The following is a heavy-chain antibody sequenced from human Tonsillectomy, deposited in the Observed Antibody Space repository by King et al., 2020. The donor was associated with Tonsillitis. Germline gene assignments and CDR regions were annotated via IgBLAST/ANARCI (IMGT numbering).Heavy chain of an antibody. CDR2: ISSSSSYI. V-gene: IGHV3-21*01. Sequence: VQLVESGGGLVKPGGSLRLSCAASGFTFSSYSMNWVRQAPGKGLEWVSSISSSSSYIYYADSVKGRFTISRDNAKNSLYLQMNSLRAEDTAVYYCAIDYKFGLSHDTQYYFDYWGQGTLVTVSS. D-gene: IGHD4-11*01. CDR3: AIDYKFGLSHDTQYYFDY. J-gene: IGHJ4*02. CDR1: GFTFSSYS.